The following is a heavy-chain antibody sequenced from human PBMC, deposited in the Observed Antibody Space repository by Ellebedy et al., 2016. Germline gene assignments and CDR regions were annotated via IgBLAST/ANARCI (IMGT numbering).Heavy chain of an antibody. CDR1: GGSFSGYY. D-gene: IGHD3-22*01. V-gene: IGHV4-34*01. CDR2: INHSGST. CDR3: ARGRNARSYYYDSSGSRGNYYGMDV. J-gene: IGHJ6*02. Sequence: SETLSLTCAVYGGSFSGYYWSWIRQPPGKGLEWIGEINHSGSTNYNPSLKSRVTISVDTSKNQFSLKLSSVTAADTAVYYCARGRNARSYYYDSSGSRGNYYGMDVWGQGTTVTVSS.